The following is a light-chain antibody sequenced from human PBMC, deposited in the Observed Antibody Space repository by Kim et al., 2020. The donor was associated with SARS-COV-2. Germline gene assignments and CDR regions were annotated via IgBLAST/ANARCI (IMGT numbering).Light chain of an antibody. J-gene: IGKJ2*01. V-gene: IGKV1D-12*01. CDR3: QQANNFPYT. CDR1: QDVKNW. Sequence: DVQMTQSPSSMSASVGDRVTIICRASQDVKNWLAWYQQKPGKAPQLLIYGAFNLQSGVPSRFSGSKTGTDFTLTINGLQPEDFAIYFCQQANNFPYTFGQGTKLEI. CDR2: GAF.